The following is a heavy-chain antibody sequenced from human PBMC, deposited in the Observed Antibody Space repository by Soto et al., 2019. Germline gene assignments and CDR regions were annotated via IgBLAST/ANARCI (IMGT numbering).Heavy chain of an antibody. CDR3: AKLHYYDSSSVDY. Sequence: GGSLRLSCAASGFTFSSYAMSWVRQAPGKGLEWVSVISCSGASTYYADSVKGRFTISRDNSKNTLYLQMNSLRAEDTAVYCCAKLHYYDSSSVDYWGQGTLVTVSS. J-gene: IGHJ4*02. V-gene: IGHV3-23*01. CDR1: GFTFSSYA. CDR2: ISCSGAST. D-gene: IGHD3-22*01.